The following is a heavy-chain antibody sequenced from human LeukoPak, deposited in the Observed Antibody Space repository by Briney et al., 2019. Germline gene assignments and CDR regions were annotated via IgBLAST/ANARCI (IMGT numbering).Heavy chain of an antibody. CDR2: INPNSGGT. CDR3: ARAFVGATRDGRGY. J-gene: IGHJ4*02. CDR1: GYTFTSYY. D-gene: IGHD1-26*01. Sequence: ASVKVSCKASGYTFTSYYMHWVRQAPGQGLEWMGWINPNSGGTNYAQKFQGRVTMTRDTSISTAYMELSRLRSDDTAVYYCARAFVGATRDGRGYWGQGTLVTVSS. V-gene: IGHV1-2*02.